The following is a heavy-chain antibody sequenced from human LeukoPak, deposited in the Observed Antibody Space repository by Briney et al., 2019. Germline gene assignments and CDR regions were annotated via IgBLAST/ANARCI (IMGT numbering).Heavy chain of an antibody. CDR3: ATGTVVVVAAQFDY. CDR2: FDPEDGET. D-gene: IGHD2-15*01. V-gene: IGHV1-24*01. CDR1: GYTLTELS. Sequence: ASVMVSCKVSGYTLTELSMHWVRQAPGKGLEWMGGFDPEDGETIYAQKFQGRVTMTEDTSTDTAYMELSSLRSEDTAVYYCATGTVVVVAAQFDYWGQGTLVTVSS. J-gene: IGHJ4*02.